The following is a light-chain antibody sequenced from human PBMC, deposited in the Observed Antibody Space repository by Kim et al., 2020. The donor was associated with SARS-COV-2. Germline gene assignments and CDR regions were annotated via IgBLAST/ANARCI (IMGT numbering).Light chain of an antibody. Sequence: QSVLTQPPSASGTPGQRVTISCSGSSSNIGSNTVNWYQQLPGTAPKLLIYSNNQRPSGVPDRFSGSQSGTSASLAISGLQSEDEAGYYCAAWDDSLNVVLGGGTQMTVL. J-gene: IGLJ3*02. V-gene: IGLV1-44*01. CDR2: SNN. CDR1: SSNIGSNT. CDR3: AAWDDSLNVV.